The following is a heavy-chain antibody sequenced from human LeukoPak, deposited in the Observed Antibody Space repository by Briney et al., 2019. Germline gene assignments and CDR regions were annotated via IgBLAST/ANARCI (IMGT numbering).Heavy chain of an antibody. V-gene: IGHV3-7*01. J-gene: IGHJ5*02. D-gene: IGHD6-19*01. CDR2: IKQDGSEQ. CDR1: GFTFSTYW. CDR3: ARDRSGWHRWFDP. Sequence: GGSLRLSCAASGFTFSTYWMNWVRQAPGKGLEWVANIKQDGSEQNYVDSVKGRFTVSRDNGKKLLYLQMNSLRAEDTAVYYCARDRSGWHRWFDPWGQGTLVTVSS.